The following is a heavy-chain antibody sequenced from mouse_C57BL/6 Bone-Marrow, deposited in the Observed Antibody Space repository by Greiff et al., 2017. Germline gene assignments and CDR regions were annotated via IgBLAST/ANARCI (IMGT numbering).Heavy chain of an antibody. CDR3: VIITTVVGY. D-gene: IGHD1-1*01. V-gene: IGHV10-1*01. CDR2: IRSKSNNYAT. J-gene: IGHJ4*01. Sequence: EVMLVESGGGLVQPKGSLKLSCAASGFSFNTYAMNWVRQAPGKGLEWVARIRSKSNNYATYYADSVKDRFTISRDDSESMLYLQMNNLKTEDTAMYYCVIITTVVGYWGQGTSVTVSS. CDR1: GFSFNTYA.